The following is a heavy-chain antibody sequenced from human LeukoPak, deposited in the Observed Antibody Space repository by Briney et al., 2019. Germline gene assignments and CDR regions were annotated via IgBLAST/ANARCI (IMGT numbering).Heavy chain of an antibody. CDR2: ISGSGGST. Sequence: GGSLRLSCAASGFTFSSYAMSWVRQAPGKGLEWVSAISGSGGSTYYADSVKGRFTISRDNSKNTLYLRMNSLRAEDTAVYYCAKDQVYCSSTSCYNGEAAFDYWGQGTLVTVSS. V-gene: IGHV3-23*01. CDR1: GFTFSSYA. D-gene: IGHD2-2*02. J-gene: IGHJ4*02. CDR3: AKDQVYCSSTSCYNGEAAFDY.